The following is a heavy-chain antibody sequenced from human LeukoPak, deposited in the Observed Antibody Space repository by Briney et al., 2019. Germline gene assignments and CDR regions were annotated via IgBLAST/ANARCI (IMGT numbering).Heavy chain of an antibody. Sequence: SETLSLTCAVSGGSISSGGYSWSWIRQPPGKGLEWIGYIYHSGSTYYNPSLKSRVTISVDRSKNQFSLKLSSVTAADTAVYYCARGQPGVMWFGESGDVAFDIWGQGTMVTVSS. J-gene: IGHJ3*02. CDR2: IYHSGST. CDR3: ARGQPGVMWFGESGDVAFDI. CDR1: GGSISSGGYS. D-gene: IGHD3-10*01. V-gene: IGHV4-30-2*01.